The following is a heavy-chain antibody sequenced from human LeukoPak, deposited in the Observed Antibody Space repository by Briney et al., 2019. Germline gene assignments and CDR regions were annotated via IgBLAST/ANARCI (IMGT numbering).Heavy chain of an antibody. V-gene: IGHV3-66*01. CDR3: AREHSGPYYFDY. Sequence: GGSLRLSCAASGFTVSSNYMSWVRQAPGKGLEWVSVIYSGGSTDFADSVKGRFTISRDISKNTLYLQMNSLRAEDTAVYYCAREHSGPYYFDYWGQGTLVTVSS. J-gene: IGHJ4*02. D-gene: IGHD1-26*01. CDR2: IYSGGST. CDR1: GFTVSSNY.